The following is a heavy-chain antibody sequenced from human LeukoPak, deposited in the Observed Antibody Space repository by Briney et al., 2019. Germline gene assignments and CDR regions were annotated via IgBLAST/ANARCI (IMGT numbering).Heavy chain of an antibody. CDR3: ARFGGGSSGWYTPRYRAYNWFDP. Sequence: ASVKVSCKASGYTFSIYNMHWVRQAPGQGLEWMGWISAYNGNTNYAQKLQGRVTMTTDTSTSTAYMELRSLRSDDTAVYYCARFGGGSSGWYTPRYRAYNWFDPWGQGTLVTVSS. CDR2: ISAYNGNT. J-gene: IGHJ5*02. V-gene: IGHV1-18*04. D-gene: IGHD6-19*01. CDR1: GYTFSIYN.